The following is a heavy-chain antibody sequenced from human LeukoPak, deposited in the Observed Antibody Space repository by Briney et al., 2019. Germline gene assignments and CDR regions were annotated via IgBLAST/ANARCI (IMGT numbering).Heavy chain of an antibody. CDR3: AKLKVAADSGFDY. J-gene: IGHJ4*02. CDR1: GFTFSSYA. D-gene: IGHD6-13*01. CDR2: ISGSGGST. V-gene: IGHV3-23*01. Sequence: GGSLRLSCAASGFTFSSYAMSWVRQAPGKGLEWVSVISGSGGSTDYADSAKGRFTISRDNSRNTLYLQMNSLRVEDTAVYYCAKLKVAADSGFDYWGQGTLVTVSS.